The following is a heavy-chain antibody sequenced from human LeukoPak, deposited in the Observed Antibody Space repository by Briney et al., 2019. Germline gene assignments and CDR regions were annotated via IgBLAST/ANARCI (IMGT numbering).Heavy chain of an antibody. CDR1: GFAFSGRE. CDR2: ISSNGKTI. J-gene: IGHJ4*02. D-gene: IGHD5-12*01. V-gene: IGHV3-48*03. Sequence: GGSLRLSCSASGFAFSGREMAWVRQAPGKGLEWVSYISSNGKTILHADSVKGRITISRDNAKKSLCLQLGGLRVEDSAFYYCVRASYTGFDLHFDQWGQGTLVTVSS. CDR3: VRASYTGFDLHFDQ.